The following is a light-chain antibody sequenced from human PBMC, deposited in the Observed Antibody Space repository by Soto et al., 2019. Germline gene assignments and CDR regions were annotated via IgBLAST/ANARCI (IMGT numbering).Light chain of an antibody. V-gene: IGKV3-20*01. J-gene: IGKJ4*01. CDR3: QRYGSSVT. CDR2: GAS. CDR1: ESFSSYY. Sequence: EVVLTQSPGTLSLSPGDSVTLSCSASESFSSYYLAWYQQKPGQAPRLLIYGASSRAPGTPDRFSGSGSGTDFSLTISRLEPEAFAVYFCQRYGSSVTFXGGTKVDIK.